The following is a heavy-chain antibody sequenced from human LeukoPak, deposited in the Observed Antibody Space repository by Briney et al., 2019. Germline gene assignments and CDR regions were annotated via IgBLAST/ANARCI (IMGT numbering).Heavy chain of an antibody. J-gene: IGHJ4*02. CDR3: ARVGRGDLWNDY. V-gene: IGHV4-59*01. Sequence: SETLSLTCTVSGGSISTYYWSWIRQPPGKGLEWIGYIYYSGSTSYNPSLKSRVTISVDTSKNQYSLKLSSVTAADTAVYYCARVGRGDLWNDYWGQGTLVTVSS. CDR2: IYYSGST. CDR1: GGSISTYY. D-gene: IGHD1-1*01.